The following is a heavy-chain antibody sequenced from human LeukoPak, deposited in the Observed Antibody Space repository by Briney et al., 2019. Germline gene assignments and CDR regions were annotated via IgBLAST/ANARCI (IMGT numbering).Heavy chain of an antibody. CDR3: ARRLTQYDCFDP. V-gene: IGHV6-1*01. D-gene: IGHD2-2*01. CDR2: TYYRSKWYN. J-gene: IGHJ5*02. Sequence: SQTLSLTCAISGDSVSSNSATWNWIRQSPSRGLEWLGRTYYRSKWYNDYAVSVRGRITVNPDTSKNQFSLHLNSVTPEDTAVYYCARRLTQYDCFDPWGQGILVTVSS. CDR1: GDSVSSNSAT.